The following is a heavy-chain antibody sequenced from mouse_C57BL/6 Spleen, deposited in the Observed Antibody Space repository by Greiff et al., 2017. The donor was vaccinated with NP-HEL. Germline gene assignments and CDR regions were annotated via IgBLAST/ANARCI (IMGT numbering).Heavy chain of an antibody. CDR1: GYTFTSYW. V-gene: IGHV1-64*01. D-gene: IGHD1-1*01. CDR3: ARSYYGSSYADY. CDR2: IHPNSGST. Sequence: QVQLKQPGAELVKPGASVKLSCKASGYTFTSYWMHWVKQRPGQGLEWIGMIHPNSGSTNYNEKFKSKATLTVDKSSSTAYMQLSSLTSEDSAVYYCARSYYGSSYADYWGQGTTLTVSS. J-gene: IGHJ2*01.